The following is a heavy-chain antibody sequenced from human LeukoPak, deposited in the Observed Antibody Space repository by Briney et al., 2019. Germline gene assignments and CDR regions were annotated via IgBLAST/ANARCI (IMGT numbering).Heavy chain of an antibody. CDR3: ARTPITMVRGVIIPDAFDI. J-gene: IGHJ3*02. V-gene: IGHV4-61*05. D-gene: IGHD3-10*01. CDR1: GCSISSSNYY. Sequence: SETLSLTCTVSGCSISSSNYYWAWLRQPPGKGLEWIGNIYYSGSANYNPSLKSRVTISVDTSKNQFSLKLSSVTAADTAVYYCARTPITMVRGVIIPDAFDIWGQGTMVTVSS. CDR2: IYYSGSA.